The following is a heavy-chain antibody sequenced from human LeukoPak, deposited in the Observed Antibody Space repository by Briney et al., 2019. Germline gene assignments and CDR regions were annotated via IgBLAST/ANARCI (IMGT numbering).Heavy chain of an antibody. V-gene: IGHV3-7*01. CDR1: EFTFSSYW. Sequence: PGGSLRLSCAASEFTFSSYWMSWVRQAPGKGLEWVANINQDGGEKYYVDSVKGRFTISRDNAKNSLYLQMNSLRAEDTAVYYCARARSSGWSRAFDIWGQGTMVTVSS. CDR2: INQDGGEK. D-gene: IGHD6-19*01. CDR3: ARARSSGWSRAFDI. J-gene: IGHJ3*02.